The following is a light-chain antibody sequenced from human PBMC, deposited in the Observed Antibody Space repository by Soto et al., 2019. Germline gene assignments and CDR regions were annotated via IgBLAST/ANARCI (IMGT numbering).Light chain of an antibody. CDR1: QGITNS. CDR3: QKYNSAPFT. V-gene: IGKV1-27*01. CDR2: AAS. Sequence: DIQMTQSPSSLSASGGDTVTITCRASQGITNSLAWYQQKPGKVPNLLIYAASTLQSGVPSPFSGSGSGTDFTLTISSLQPEDGATDYCQKYNSAPFTFDPGTTVDIK. J-gene: IGKJ3*01.